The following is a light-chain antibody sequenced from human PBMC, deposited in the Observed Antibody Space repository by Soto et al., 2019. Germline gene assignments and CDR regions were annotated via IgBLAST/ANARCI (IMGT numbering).Light chain of an antibody. J-gene: IGKJ1*01. CDR3: QQYKSYWT. CDR2: KAS. V-gene: IGKV1-5*03. Sequence: DIQMTQSTSTMSASVGDRVIITCRASQSPSTWLAWYQQKPGKAPKLRIYKASSLESGVPSRLSGSGSGTEFTLTISSLQPDDFATYYCQQYKSYWTFGQGTKVDIK. CDR1: QSPSTW.